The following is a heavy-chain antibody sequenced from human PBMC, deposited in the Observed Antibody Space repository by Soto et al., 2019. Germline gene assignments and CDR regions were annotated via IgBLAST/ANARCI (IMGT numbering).Heavy chain of an antibody. V-gene: IGHV4-31*03. CDR2: IYDSGST. CDR3: ARGRGYSSSAHRGFDY. Sequence: TLSLTCTVSGGSISRSGYFWSWIRQHPGKGLEWIGYIYDSGSTNYNPSLKSRVTISVDTSKNQFSLKLSSVTAADTAVYYCARGRGYSSSAHRGFDYWGQGTLVTVSS. CDR1: GGSISRSGYF. D-gene: IGHD6-6*01. J-gene: IGHJ4*02.